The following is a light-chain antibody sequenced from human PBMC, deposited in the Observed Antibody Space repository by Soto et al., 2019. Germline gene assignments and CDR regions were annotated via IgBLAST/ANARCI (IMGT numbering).Light chain of an antibody. V-gene: IGKV3-11*01. CDR3: QERYNWPQT. CDR2: DAS. Sequence: EVVLTQSPAILSLSPGERANLSCRTSQRVSRTLAWYQQKCGQAPRLLIYDASNRATGIPTRFSGSGSGTDFTLTISSLEPEDFAVYYCQERYNWPQTFGQGTKVEIK. J-gene: IGKJ1*01. CDR1: QRVSRT.